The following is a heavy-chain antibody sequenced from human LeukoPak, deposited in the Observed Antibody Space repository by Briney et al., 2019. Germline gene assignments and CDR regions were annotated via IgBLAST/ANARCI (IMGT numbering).Heavy chain of an antibody. CDR1: GFTFSSYA. V-gene: IGHV3-23*01. J-gene: IGHJ4*02. CDR2: ISGSGGST. D-gene: IGHD3-10*01. Sequence: GGSLRLSCAASGFTFSSYAMSWVRQALGKGLEWVSAISGSGGSTYYADSVKGRFTISRDNSKNTLYLQMNSLRAEDTAVYYCAKAETLLWFGELSLYFDYWGQGTLVTVSS. CDR3: AKAETLLWFGELSLYFDY.